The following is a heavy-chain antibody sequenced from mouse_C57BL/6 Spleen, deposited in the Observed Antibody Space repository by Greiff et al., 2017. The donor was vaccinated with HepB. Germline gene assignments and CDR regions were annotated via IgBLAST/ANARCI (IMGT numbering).Heavy chain of an antibody. CDR2: IYPGDGDT. CDR1: GYAFSSSW. J-gene: IGHJ2*01. Sequence: QVQLQQSGPELVKPGASVKISCKASGYAFSSSWMNWVKQRPGKGLEWIGRIYPGDGDTNYNGKFKGKATLTADKSSSTAYMQLSSLTSEDSAVYFCARRGDIYYFDYWGQGTTLTVSS. D-gene: IGHD3-3*01. CDR3: ARRGDIYYFDY. V-gene: IGHV1-82*01.